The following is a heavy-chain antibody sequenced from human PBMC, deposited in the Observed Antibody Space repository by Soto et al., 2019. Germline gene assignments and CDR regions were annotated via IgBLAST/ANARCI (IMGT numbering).Heavy chain of an antibody. CDR3: ARGRGLLLWFGELHNWFDP. CDR1: GGSFSGYY. V-gene: IGHV4-34*01. Sequence: QVQLQQWGAGLLKPSETLSLICAVYGGSFSGYYWSWIRQPPGKGLEWIGEINHSGSTNYNPSLKARVTISVDTSKNQFSLKLSPVTAADTAVYYCARGRGLLLWFGELHNWFDPWGQGPLVTVSS. D-gene: IGHD3-10*01. J-gene: IGHJ5*02. CDR2: INHSGST.